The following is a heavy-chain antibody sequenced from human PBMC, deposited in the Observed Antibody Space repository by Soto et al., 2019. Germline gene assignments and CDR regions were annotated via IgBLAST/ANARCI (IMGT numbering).Heavy chain of an antibody. V-gene: IGHV1-3*01. CDR1: GYTFTSYA. CDR2: INAGNGNT. D-gene: IGHD3-10*01. J-gene: IGHJ6*01. Sequence: ASVKVSCKASGYTFTSYAMHWVRQAPGQRLEWMGWINAGNGNTKYSQKFQGRVTITRDTSASTAYMELSSLRPEDTAVYYCASTTYYYGSGSYYTPSYYGMDVWGQGTTVTVSS. CDR3: ASTTYYYGSGSYYTPSYYGMDV.